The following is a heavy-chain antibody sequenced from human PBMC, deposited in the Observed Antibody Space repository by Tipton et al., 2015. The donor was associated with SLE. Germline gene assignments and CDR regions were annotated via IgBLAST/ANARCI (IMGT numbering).Heavy chain of an antibody. J-gene: IGHJ4*02. CDR3: ARISMVQGVYDYYFDS. V-gene: IGHV4-39*01. CDR2: VDYSGST. Sequence: TLFLTCTVSGGSTSNSNHYWGWVRQPPGKGLEWIGSVDYSGSTKYNPSLRSRLTISVDTSKNQFSLKLSSVTAADTAVYYCARISMVQGVYDYYFDSWGQGTLVTVSS. D-gene: IGHD3-10*01. CDR1: GGSTSNSNHY.